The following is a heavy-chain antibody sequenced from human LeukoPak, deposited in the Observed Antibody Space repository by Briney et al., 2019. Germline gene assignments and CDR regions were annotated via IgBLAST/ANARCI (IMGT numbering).Heavy chain of an antibody. D-gene: IGHD6-13*01. CDR3: ARVSYIAAAGTPGYYYMDV. V-gene: IGHV4-4*07. CDR2: IYTSGST. CDR1: GGSISSYY. Sequence: PSETLSLTCTASGGSISSYYWSWIRQPAGKGLEWIVRIYTSGSTNYNSSLKRRGTMSVDTSKNKYSLKLSSVTATDTAVYYCARVSYIAAAGTPGYYYMDVWGKGTTVTVSS. J-gene: IGHJ6*03.